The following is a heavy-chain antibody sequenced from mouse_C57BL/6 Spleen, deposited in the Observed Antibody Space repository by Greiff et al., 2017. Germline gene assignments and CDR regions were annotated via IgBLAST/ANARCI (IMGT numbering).Heavy chain of an antibody. CDR2: INPNYGTT. Sequence: VHVKQSGPELVKPGASVKISCKASGYSFTDYNMNWVKQSNGKSLEWIGVINPNYGTTSYNQKFKGKATLTVDQSSSTAYMQLNSLTSEDSAVXYCARDYGSGGAMDYWGQGTSGTVSS. CDR3: ARDYGSGGAMDY. D-gene: IGHD1-1*01. CDR1: GYSFTDYN. V-gene: IGHV1-39*01. J-gene: IGHJ4*01.